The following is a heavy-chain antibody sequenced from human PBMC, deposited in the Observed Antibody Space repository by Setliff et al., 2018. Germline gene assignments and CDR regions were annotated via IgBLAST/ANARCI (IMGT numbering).Heavy chain of an antibody. J-gene: IGHJ6*03. D-gene: IGHD3-3*01. V-gene: IGHV4-61*09. CDR1: GGSISSGSYY. Sequence: SETLSLTCTVSGGSISSGSYYWSWIRQPAGKGLEWIGHIYTSGSTNYNPPLKSRVTISVDTSKNQFSLKLSSVTAADTAVYYCARDQDFWSGYYRASHYMDVWGKGTTVTVSS. CDR3: ARDQDFWSGYYRASHYMDV. CDR2: IYTSGST.